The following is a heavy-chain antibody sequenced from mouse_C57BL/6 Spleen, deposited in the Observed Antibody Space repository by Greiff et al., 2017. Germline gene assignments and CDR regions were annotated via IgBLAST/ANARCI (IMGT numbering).Heavy chain of an antibody. CDR3: ARLGITTVVAHWYFDV. CDR2: IYPRDGST. V-gene: IGHV1-78*01. J-gene: IGHJ1*03. Sequence: VQLQQSDAELVKPGASVKISCKVSGYTFTDHTIHWMKQRPEQGLEWIGYIYPRDGSTKYNEKFKGKATLTAAKSSITAFMQLNILTSEDSAVFFCARLGITTVVAHWYFDVWGTGTTVTVSS. CDR1: GYTFTDHT. D-gene: IGHD1-1*01.